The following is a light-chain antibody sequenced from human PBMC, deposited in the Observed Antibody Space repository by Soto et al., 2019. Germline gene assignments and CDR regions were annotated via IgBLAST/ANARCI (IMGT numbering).Light chain of an antibody. CDR3: QQYNNWWT. J-gene: IGKJ1*01. Sequence: EIVMTQYPATLSVSPGERATLSCRASQSVSSNLAWYQQKPGQAPRLLIYGASIRATGIPARFSGSGSGTEFTLTISSLQSEDFAVYYCQQYNNWWTFGQGTKVEIK. V-gene: IGKV3D-15*01. CDR1: QSVSSN. CDR2: GAS.